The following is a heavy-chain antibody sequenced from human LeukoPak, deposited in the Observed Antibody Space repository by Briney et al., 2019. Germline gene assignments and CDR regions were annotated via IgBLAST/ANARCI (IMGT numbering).Heavy chain of an antibody. J-gene: IGHJ4*02. CDR2: IYVGGGT. CDR1: GLTVNWNY. V-gene: IGHV3-66*01. Sequence: GGSLRLSCAASGLTVNWNYMVWVRQAPGKGLEWVSGIYVGGGTKYADSVKGRFTISTDTSKNTLSLQVNILRAEDTAVYYCARGNPAAAGEHLDHWGQGTVFTVSS. CDR3: ARGNPAAAGEHLDH. D-gene: IGHD6-13*01.